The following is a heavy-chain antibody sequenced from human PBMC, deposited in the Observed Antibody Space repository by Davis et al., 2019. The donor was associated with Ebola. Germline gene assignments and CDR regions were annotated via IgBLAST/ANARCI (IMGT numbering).Heavy chain of an antibody. Sequence: GGSLRLSCAASGFTFSSYSMNWVRQAPGKGLEWVSSISSSSSYIYYADSVKGRFTISRDNDKNSLYLQMNSLRAEDTAVYYCARDLDYDDSSGYSHYFDYWGKGTLVTVSS. CDR1: GFTFSSYS. CDR3: ARDLDYDDSSGYSHYFDY. D-gene: IGHD3-22*01. CDR2: ISSSSSYI. V-gene: IGHV3-21*01. J-gene: IGHJ4*02.